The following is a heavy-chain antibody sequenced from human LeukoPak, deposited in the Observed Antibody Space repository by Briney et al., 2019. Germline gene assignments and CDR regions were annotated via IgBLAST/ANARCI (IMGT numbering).Heavy chain of an antibody. CDR1: GNTFTSYG. D-gene: IGHD3-9*01. CDR2: ISAYNGNT. CDR3: ARDRHDYDILTGYYNLDAFDI. J-gene: IGHJ3*02. V-gene: IGHV1-18*04. Sequence: ASVKVSCKASGNTFTSYGISWVRQAPGQGLEWMGWISAYNGNTNYAQKLQGRVTMTTDTSTSTAYMELRSLRSDDTAVYYCARDRHDYDILTGYYNLDAFDIWGQGTMVTVSS.